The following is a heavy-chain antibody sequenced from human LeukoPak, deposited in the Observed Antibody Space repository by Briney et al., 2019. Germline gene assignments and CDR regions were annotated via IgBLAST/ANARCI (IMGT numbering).Heavy chain of an antibody. J-gene: IGHJ4*02. V-gene: IGHV3-48*03. Sequence: GGSLRLSCAASGFTFSSYEMNWVRQAPGKGLEWVSYISSSGSTIYYADSVEGRFTISRDNAKNSLYLQMNSLRAEDTAVYYCARVGARSFDYWGQGTLVTVSS. D-gene: IGHD1-26*01. CDR3: ARVGARSFDY. CDR2: ISSSGSTI. CDR1: GFTFSSYE.